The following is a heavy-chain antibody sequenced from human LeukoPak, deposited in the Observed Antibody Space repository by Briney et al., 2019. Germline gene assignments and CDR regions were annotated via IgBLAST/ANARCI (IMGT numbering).Heavy chain of an antibody. CDR1: GGSFSGYY. D-gene: IGHD6-13*01. J-gene: IGHJ6*02. CDR2: INHSGST. CDR3: ARGQYSSSWSGNYHYGMDV. Sequence: SKTLSLTCAVYGGSFSGYYWSWIRQPPGKGLEWIGEINHSGSTNYNPSLKSRVTISVDTSKNQFSLKLSSVTAADTAVYYCARGQYSSSWSGNYHYGMDVWGQGTTVTVSS. V-gene: IGHV4-34*01.